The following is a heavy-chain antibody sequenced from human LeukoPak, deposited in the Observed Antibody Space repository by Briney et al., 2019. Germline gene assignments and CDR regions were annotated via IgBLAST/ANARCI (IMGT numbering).Heavy chain of an antibody. D-gene: IGHD6-13*01. CDR2: INHSGST. J-gene: IGHJ5*02. Sequence: AETLSLTCAVYGGSLSGYYWSWIRQPPGKGLEWIGEINHSGSTNYNPSHKRRVTISVNTSKNQFSLKLSSVTAADTAVYYWARGAAAGGNWLDPWGQGTLVTVSS. CDR3: ARGAAAGGNWLDP. CDR1: GGSLSGYY. V-gene: IGHV4-34*01.